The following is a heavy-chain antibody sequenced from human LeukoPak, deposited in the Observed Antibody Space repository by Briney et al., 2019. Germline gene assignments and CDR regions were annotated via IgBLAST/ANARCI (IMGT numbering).Heavy chain of an antibody. J-gene: IGHJ4*02. V-gene: IGHV3-13*04. D-gene: IGHD6-19*01. CDR3: AKNQGQWLVPVDY. Sequence: PGGSLRLSCAASGFTFSTYDMHWVRQAAGKGLEWVSAIDTAGGTYYPGSVKGRFTISRDNSKNTLYLQMNNLRAEDTALYYCAKNQGQWLVPVDYWGQGTLVTVSS. CDR2: IDTAGGT. CDR1: GFTFSTYD.